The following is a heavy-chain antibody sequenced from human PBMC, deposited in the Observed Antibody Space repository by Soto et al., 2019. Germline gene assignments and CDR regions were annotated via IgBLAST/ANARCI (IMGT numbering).Heavy chain of an antibody. J-gene: IGHJ6*02. V-gene: IGHV3-48*03. CDR1: GFTFSSYE. Sequence: RLSCAASGFTFSSYEMNWVRQAPGKGLEWVSYISSSGSTIYYADSVKGRFTISRDNAKNSLYLQMNSLRAEDTAVYYCVPQGGSYYYYYGMDVWGQGTTVTVSS. CDR2: ISSSGSTI. D-gene: IGHD1-26*01. CDR3: VPQGGSYYYYYGMDV.